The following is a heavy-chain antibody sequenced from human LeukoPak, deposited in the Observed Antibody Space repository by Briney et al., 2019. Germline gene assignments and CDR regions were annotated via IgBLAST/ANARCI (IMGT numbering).Heavy chain of an antibody. CDR3: TSPAHDFDFWSGYYSV. Sequence: PGGSLRLSCTVSGFIFSDSAIHWVRQAAGKGLEWVGRIRSEANSDETAYAASVKGRFTISRDDSKDTAYLQMHSLKPEDTAVYHCTSPAHDFDFWSGYYSVWGRGAQVTVSS. D-gene: IGHD3-3*01. CDR2: IRSEANSDET. J-gene: IGHJ2*01. V-gene: IGHV3-73*01. CDR1: GFIFSDSA.